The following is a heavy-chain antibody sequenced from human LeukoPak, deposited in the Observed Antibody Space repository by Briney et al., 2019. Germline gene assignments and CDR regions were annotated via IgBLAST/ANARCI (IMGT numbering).Heavy chain of an antibody. CDR2: ISAYNGNT. D-gene: IGHD3-3*01. CDR3: ARSYTFGVVIRWFDP. CDR1: GGTFSSYA. Sequence: ASVKVSCKASGGTFSSYAISWVRQAPGQGLEWMGWISAYNGNTNYAQKLQGRVTMTTDTSTSTACMELRSLRSDDTAVYYCARSYTFGVVIRWFDPWGQGTLVTVSS. V-gene: IGHV1-18*01. J-gene: IGHJ5*02.